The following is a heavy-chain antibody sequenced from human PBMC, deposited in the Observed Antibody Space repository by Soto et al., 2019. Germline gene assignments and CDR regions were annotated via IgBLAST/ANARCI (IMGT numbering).Heavy chain of an antibody. CDR2: IFFTGAI. Sequence: QVQLQESGPGLVKPSGTLSLICIVSGDSVTFGHHYWSWIRQPPGKGLEWIGHIFFTGAINYSPSLKSRVTMSVDSSKSQFSLNLTSVIAADSAIYYCARARPDSAGSSLGRRLDVWGQGTTVTVSS. D-gene: IGHD3-10*01. J-gene: IGHJ6*02. CDR1: GDSVTFGHHY. V-gene: IGHV4-61*01. CDR3: ARARPDSAGSSLGRRLDV.